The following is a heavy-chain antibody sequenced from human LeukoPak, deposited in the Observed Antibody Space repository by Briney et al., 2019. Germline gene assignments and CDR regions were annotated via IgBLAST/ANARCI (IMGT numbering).Heavy chain of an antibody. CDR3: ARGGIAAAALVHLDF. CDR2: IYYSGST. Sequence: SETLSYTCRVSGGFITSYYWSWIRQPPGKGLEWIGYIYYSGSTNYNPSLKSRVTIAVDTSKNQFSLKLSSVTAADTAVYYCARGGIAAAALVHLDFWGRGTLVTVSS. D-gene: IGHD6-13*01. V-gene: IGHV4-59*01. CDR1: GGFITSYY. J-gene: IGHJ4*02.